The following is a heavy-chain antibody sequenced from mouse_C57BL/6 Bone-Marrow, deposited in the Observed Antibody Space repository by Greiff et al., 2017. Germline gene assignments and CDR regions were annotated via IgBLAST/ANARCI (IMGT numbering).Heavy chain of an antibody. CDR2: ISSGGSYP. J-gene: IGHJ1*03. Sequence: EVKVVESGGDLVKPGGSLKLSCAASGFTFSSYGMSWVRQTPDKRLEWVATISSGGSYPYYPDSVKGRFTISRDNAKNTLYLQMSSLKSEDTAMYYCARQGYYYGSDWYFDVWGTGTTVTVSS. CDR3: ARQGYYYGSDWYFDV. D-gene: IGHD1-1*01. CDR1: GFTFSSYG. V-gene: IGHV5-6*01.